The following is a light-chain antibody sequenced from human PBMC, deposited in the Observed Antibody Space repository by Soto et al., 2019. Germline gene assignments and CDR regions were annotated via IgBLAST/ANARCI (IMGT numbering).Light chain of an antibody. Sequence: DIQMTQSPSSVSASVGDRVSITCRASQGISSYLAWYQQKPGEAPKLLIYAASNLQSGVPSRFSGSGSGSDFTLTITSVQPEDFATYYCQQSNSFPYTFGQGTKVEIK. J-gene: IGKJ2*01. V-gene: IGKV1-12*01. CDR1: QGISSY. CDR3: QQSNSFPYT. CDR2: AAS.